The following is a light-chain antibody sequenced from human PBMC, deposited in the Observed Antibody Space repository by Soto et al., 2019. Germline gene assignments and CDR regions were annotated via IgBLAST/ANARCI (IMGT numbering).Light chain of an antibody. CDR2: NNN. Sequence: QSVLTQPPSASGTPGQRVTISCSGSSSNIGSNTVSWYQQLPGTAPKLLIYNNNQRPSGVPDRISGSKSGTSASLALSGLQSEDEADYYCAAWDDRLNGVGFGGGTKVTVL. CDR3: AAWDDRLNGVG. CDR1: SSNIGSNT. V-gene: IGLV1-44*01. J-gene: IGLJ2*01.